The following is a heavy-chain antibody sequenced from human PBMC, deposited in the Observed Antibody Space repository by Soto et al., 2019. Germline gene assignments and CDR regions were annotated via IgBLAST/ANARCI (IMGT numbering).Heavy chain of an antibody. CDR3: ATMGTPVTGLYYFDY. V-gene: IGHV4-30-4*01. CDR2: ISYSGTT. Sequence: QVQLQESGPGLVKPSQTLSLTCTVSGGSISSGNYYWSWIRQPPRKGLEWIGFISYSGTTHYNASLRSRVSISVDTTKNQFSLDLSSVTAADTAVYYCATMGTPVTGLYYFDYWGQGTLVTVSS. CDR1: GGSISSGNYY. D-gene: IGHD4-17*01. J-gene: IGHJ4*02.